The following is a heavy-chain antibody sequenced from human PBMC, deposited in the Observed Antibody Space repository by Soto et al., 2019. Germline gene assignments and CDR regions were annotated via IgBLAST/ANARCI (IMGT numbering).Heavy chain of an antibody. J-gene: IGHJ4*02. CDR1: GFTFSGSA. CDR3: TSSPTFRYCSGGSCYHLEY. D-gene: IGHD2-15*01. CDR2: IRSKANSYAT. Sequence: EVQLVESGGGLVQPGGSLKLSCAASGFTFSGSAMHWVRQASGKGLEWVGRIRSKANSYATAYAASVKGRFTISRDDSKNTAYLQMNSLKTEDTAVYYCTSSPTFRYCSGGSCYHLEYWGQGTLVTVSS. V-gene: IGHV3-73*01.